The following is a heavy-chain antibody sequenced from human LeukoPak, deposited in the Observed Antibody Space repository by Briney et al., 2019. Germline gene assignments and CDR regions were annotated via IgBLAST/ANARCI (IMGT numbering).Heavy chain of an antibody. D-gene: IGHD5-18*01. J-gene: IGHJ4*02. CDR2: IYYSGST. Sequence: SQTLSLTCTVSGGSISSGGYYWSWIRQHPGKGLEWIGYIYYSGSTNYNPSLKSRVTISVDTSKNQFSLKLSSVTAADTAVYYCARDGYSYVFDYWGQGTLVTVSS. V-gene: IGHV4-61*08. CDR3: ARDGYSYVFDY. CDR1: GGSISSGGYY.